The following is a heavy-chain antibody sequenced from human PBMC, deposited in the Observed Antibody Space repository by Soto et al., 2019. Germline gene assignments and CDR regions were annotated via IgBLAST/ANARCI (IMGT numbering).Heavy chain of an antibody. CDR1: GYTFTSYD. V-gene: IGHV1-8*01. D-gene: IGHD3-22*01. Sequence: ASVKVSCKASGYTFTSYDINWVRQATGQGLEWMGWMNPNSGNTGYAQKFQGRVTMTRNTSISTAYMELSSLRSEDTAVYYCARGLLDRSGYYPYAIDFWGQGPMVTV. CDR2: MNPNSGNT. CDR3: ARGLLDRSGYYPYAIDF. J-gene: IGHJ3*01.